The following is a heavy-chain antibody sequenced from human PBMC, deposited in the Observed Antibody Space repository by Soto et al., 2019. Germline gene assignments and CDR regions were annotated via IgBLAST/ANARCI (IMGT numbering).Heavy chain of an antibody. Sequence: AAVKVSCKASGGTFSSYAISWVRQAPGQGLEWMGGIIPIFGGTNYAQKFQGRVTMTRDTSISTAYMELSRLRSDDTAVYYCARDREYCSGGSCYPRGWCIRGFDIWGQGTMVTVSS. D-gene: IGHD2-15*01. V-gene: IGHV1-2*02. J-gene: IGHJ3*02. CDR2: IIPIFGGT. CDR3: ARDREYCSGGSCYPRGWCIRGFDI. CDR1: GGTFSSYA.